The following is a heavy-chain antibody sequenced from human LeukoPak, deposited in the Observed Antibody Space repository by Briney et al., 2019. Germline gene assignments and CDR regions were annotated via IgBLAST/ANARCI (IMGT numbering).Heavy chain of an antibody. CDR3: ARDREVVAFDI. J-gene: IGHJ3*02. Sequence: PGGSLRLSCAASGFTVSSNYMSWVRQAPGKGLEWVSVIYSGGSTYYADSVKGRFTISRDNSKNTLCLQMNSLRAEDTAVYYCARDREVVAFDIWGQGTMVTVSS. V-gene: IGHV3-53*01. CDR2: IYSGGST. D-gene: IGHD2-15*01. CDR1: GFTVSSNY.